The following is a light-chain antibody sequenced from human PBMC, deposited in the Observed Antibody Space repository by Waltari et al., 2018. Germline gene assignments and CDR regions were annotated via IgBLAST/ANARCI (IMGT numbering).Light chain of an antibody. Sequence: QSALTQPASVSGSPGQSSTIYCTGTSSDVGGYHYVSGYQQHPGKAPKLMIYDVTNRASGVSSRFTGSKSGNTASLTISGLQTDDEADYYCSSYRKSSTAGGVFGTGTKVTVL. V-gene: IGLV2-14*03. CDR2: DVT. CDR1: SSDVGGYHY. CDR3: SSYRKSSTAGGV. J-gene: IGLJ1*01.